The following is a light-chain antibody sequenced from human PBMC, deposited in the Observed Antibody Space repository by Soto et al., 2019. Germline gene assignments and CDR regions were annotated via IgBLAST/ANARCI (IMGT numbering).Light chain of an antibody. Sequence: QSVLTQPPSASGSPGQSVTISCTGTRSDVGRYNYISWYQLHPGKVPKLLIYEVTKRPSGIPDRFSGSKSGNTASLTVSGFKAEDESDYYCSSFVGSNIFVLGSATKLT. CDR1: RSDVGRYNY. CDR3: SSFVGSNIFV. CDR2: EVT. V-gene: IGLV2-8*01. J-gene: IGLJ1*01.